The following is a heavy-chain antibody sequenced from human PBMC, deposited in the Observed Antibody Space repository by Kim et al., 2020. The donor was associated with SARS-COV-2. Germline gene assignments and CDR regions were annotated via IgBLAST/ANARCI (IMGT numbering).Heavy chain of an antibody. D-gene: IGHD2-21*01. V-gene: IGHV3-23*01. CDR3: AKEGEGNYYFGMDV. CDR1: GFTFSDYA. CDR2: ISGSGDNT. J-gene: IGHJ6*02. Sequence: GGSLRLSCAASGFTFSDYAMSWVRQAPGKGLEWVSGISGSGDNTYYADSVKGRFTISRDNSKNTLYWQMNSLRDEDTAVYYCAKEGEGNYYFGMDVWGQGTTVTVS.